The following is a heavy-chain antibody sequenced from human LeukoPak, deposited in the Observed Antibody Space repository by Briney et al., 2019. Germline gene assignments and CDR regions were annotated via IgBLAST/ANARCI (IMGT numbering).Heavy chain of an antibody. CDR2: IYSSGRT. CDR1: GGSISSGPYY. Sequence: PSETLSLTCTVSGGSISSGPYYWSWIRQPAGKGLEWIGRIYSSGRTNYNPSLKSRVTISLDTSKNQFSLKLSSVTAADTAVYYCARDLHNYYYGSGSYYTSYYYYMDVWGKGTTVTVSS. D-gene: IGHD3-10*01. CDR3: ARDLHNYYYGSGSYYTSYYYYMDV. V-gene: IGHV4-61*02. J-gene: IGHJ6*03.